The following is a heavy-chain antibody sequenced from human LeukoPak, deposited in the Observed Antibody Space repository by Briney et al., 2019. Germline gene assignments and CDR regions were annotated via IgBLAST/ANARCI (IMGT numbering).Heavy chain of an antibody. J-gene: IGHJ6*03. CDR2: IYYSGST. V-gene: IGHV4-59*01. D-gene: IGHD3-22*01. CDR1: GGSFSGYY. CDR3: ARATYYYDSSGYSYYYYMDV. Sequence: SETLSLTCAVYGGSFSGYYWSWIRQPPGKGLEWIGYIYYSGSTNYNPSLKSRVTISVDTSKNQFSLKLSSVTAADTAVYYCARATYYYDSSGYSYYYYMDVWGKGTTVTVSS.